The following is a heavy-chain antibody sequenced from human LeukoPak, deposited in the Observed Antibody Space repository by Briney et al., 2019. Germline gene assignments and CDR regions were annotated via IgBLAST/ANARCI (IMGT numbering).Heavy chain of an antibody. CDR3: AREGHTTGWPPFDF. V-gene: IGHV3-48*03. J-gene: IGHJ4*02. Sequence: GGSLRLSCAASGFTFSSYEMNWVRQAPGKGLEWVSYISSSGSTIYYADSVKGRFTISRDNAKNSLYLQMNSLRAEDTAVYYCAREGHTTGWPPFDFWGQGTLVTVSS. D-gene: IGHD6-19*01. CDR2: ISSSGSTI. CDR1: GFTFSSYE.